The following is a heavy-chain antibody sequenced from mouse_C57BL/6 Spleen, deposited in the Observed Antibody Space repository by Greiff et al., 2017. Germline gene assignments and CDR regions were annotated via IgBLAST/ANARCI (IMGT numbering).Heavy chain of an antibody. D-gene: IGHD2-2*01. CDR3: ARSDGYDDGGGFAY. Sequence: QVQLKESGAELVRPGTSVKVSCKASGYAFTNYLIEWVKQRPGQGLEWIGVINPGSGGTNYNEKFKGKATLTADKSSSTAYMQLSSLTSEDSAVYFCARSDGYDDGGGFAYWGQGTLVTVSA. J-gene: IGHJ3*01. CDR1: GYAFTNYL. CDR2: INPGSGGT. V-gene: IGHV1-54*01.